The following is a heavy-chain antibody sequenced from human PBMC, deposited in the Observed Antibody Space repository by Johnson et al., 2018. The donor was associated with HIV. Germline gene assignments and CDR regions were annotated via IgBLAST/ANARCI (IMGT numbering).Heavy chain of an antibody. V-gene: IGHV3-53*01. J-gene: IGHJ3*02. CDR1: GFTVSSNY. CDR2: IYSGGST. D-gene: IGHD3-9*01. Sequence: VQLVESGGGLIQPGGSLRLSCAASGFTVSSNYMSWVRQAPGKGLEWVSVIYSGGSTYYADSVKGRFTTSRANSKNTLYLKIKSLRAEDTAVYYCARGWLFLDAFDIWGQGTMVTVSS. CDR3: ARGWLFLDAFDI.